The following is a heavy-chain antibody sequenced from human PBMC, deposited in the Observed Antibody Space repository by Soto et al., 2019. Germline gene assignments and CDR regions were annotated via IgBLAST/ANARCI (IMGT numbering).Heavy chain of an antibody. CDR3: ARQTAYSYSFPI. CDR2: IYPGDSDT. Sequence: GDSLKISCKGSGYSFTSDWIGWVRQMPGKGLEWMGIIYPGDSDTRYSPSFQGQVTISADKSITTAYLQWSSLKASDTAIYYCARQTAYSYSFPIWGQGTMVTVSS. CDR1: GYSFTSDW. D-gene: IGHD6-6*01. J-gene: IGHJ3*02. V-gene: IGHV5-51*01.